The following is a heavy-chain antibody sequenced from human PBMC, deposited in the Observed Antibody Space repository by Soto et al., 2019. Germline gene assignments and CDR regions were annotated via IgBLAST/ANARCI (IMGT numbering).Heavy chain of an antibody. CDR2: ISSSSSTI. CDR1: GFTFSSYS. D-gene: IGHD2-21*02. Sequence: EVQLVESGGGLVQPGGSLRLSCAASGFTFSSYSMNWVRQAPRKGLEWVSYISSSSSTIYYADSVKGRFTISRDNAKNSLYLQMNSLRDEDTAVYYCARDGYCGGDCYSSAYDAFDIWGQGTMVTVSS. V-gene: IGHV3-48*02. CDR3: ARDGYCGGDCYSSAYDAFDI. J-gene: IGHJ3*02.